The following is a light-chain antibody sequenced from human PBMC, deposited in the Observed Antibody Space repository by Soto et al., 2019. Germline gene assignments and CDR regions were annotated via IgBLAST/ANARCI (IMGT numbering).Light chain of an antibody. CDR3: QTWGAGAHVV. V-gene: IGLV4-69*01. J-gene: IGLJ2*01. CDR2: VKFDGSH. CDR1: SGHSSYA. Sequence: QLVLTQSPSASASLGASVKLTCTLSSGHSSYAIAWHQQQPEKGPRYLMKVKFDGSHTKGDGIPDRFSGSSSGAERYLSISSLQSEDEADYFCQTWGAGAHVVFGGGTQLTVL.